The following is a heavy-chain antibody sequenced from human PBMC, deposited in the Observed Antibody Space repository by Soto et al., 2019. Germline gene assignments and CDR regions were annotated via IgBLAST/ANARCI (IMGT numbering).Heavy chain of an antibody. D-gene: IGHD3-22*01. CDR3: ARLPKYYYDSSGYFDY. Sequence: PSETLSLTCTVSGGSISSYYWSWIRQPPGKGLEWIGYIYYSGSTNYNPSLKSRVTISVDTSKNQFSLKLSSVTAADTAVYYCARLPKYYYDSSGYFDYWGQGTLVTVSS. CDR1: GGSISSYY. V-gene: IGHV4-59*08. CDR2: IYYSGST. J-gene: IGHJ4*02.